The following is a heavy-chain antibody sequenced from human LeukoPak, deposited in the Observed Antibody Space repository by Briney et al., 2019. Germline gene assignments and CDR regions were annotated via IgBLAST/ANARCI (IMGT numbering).Heavy chain of an antibody. V-gene: IGHV4-38-2*02. J-gene: IGHJ4*02. CDR2: IYHSGST. CDR3: ARVMEILWFGAKYYFDY. D-gene: IGHD3-10*01. Sequence: SETLSLTCTVSGYSISSGYYWGWIRQPPGKGLEWIGSIYHSGSTYYNPSLKSRVTISVDTSKNQFSLKLSSVTAADTAVYYCARVMEILWFGAKYYFDYWGQGTLVTVSS. CDR1: GYSISSGYY.